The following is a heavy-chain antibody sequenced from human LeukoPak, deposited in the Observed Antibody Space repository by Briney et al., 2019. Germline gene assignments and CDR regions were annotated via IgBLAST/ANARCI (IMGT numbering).Heavy chain of an antibody. V-gene: IGHV1-69*05. CDR3: ARERGLGIPESYYYYYMDV. D-gene: IGHD1-26*01. Sequence: SVKVSCKASGGTFSSYAISWVRQAPGQGLEWMGGIIPIFGTANYAQRFQGRVTITTDESTSTAYLELSSLRSEDTAVYYCARERGLGIPESYYYYYMDVWGKGTTVTVSS. J-gene: IGHJ6*03. CDR1: GGTFSSYA. CDR2: IIPIFGTA.